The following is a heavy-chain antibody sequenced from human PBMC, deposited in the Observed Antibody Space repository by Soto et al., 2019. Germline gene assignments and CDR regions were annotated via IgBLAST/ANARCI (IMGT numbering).Heavy chain of an antibody. CDR2: IFYTGST. D-gene: IGHD1-26*01. V-gene: IGHV4-59*08. J-gene: IGHJ4*02. CDR1: GGSISSYY. CDR3: ARHPAVGGATTLDY. Sequence: SETLSLTCTVSGGSISSYYWSWIRQPPGKGLEWIGYIFYTGSTNYNPALKSRVTISVDRTKNQFSLKLTSVTAADTAVYYWARHPAVGGATTLDYWGQGTRVTVSS.